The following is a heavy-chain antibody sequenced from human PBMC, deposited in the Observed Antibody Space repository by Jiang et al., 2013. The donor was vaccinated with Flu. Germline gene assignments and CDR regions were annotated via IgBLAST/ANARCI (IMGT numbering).Heavy chain of an antibody. V-gene: IGHV4-59*12. CDR3: ARAKGTITPYYMDV. Sequence: GPGLVKPSETLSLTCTVSGASISSYYWSWIRQSPGKGLEWIGYIYYSGSTNYNPSLQSRVAISADTSGDQFSLKVSSVTAADTAVYYCARAKGTITPYYMDVWGKGTTVTVSS. CDR1: GASISSYY. J-gene: IGHJ6*03. CDR2: IYYSGST. D-gene: IGHD1-1*01.